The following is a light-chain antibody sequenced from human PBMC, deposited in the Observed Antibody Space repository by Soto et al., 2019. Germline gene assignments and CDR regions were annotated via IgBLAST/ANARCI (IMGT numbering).Light chain of an antibody. V-gene: IGKV1-9*01. CDR3: QHLNNYPAIT. J-gene: IGKJ5*01. CDR1: QGISSY. Sequence: IQLTQSPSSLSASVGDRVTITCRASQGISSYLAWYQQKPGKAPKLLIYAASTLQGGVPSRFSGSGSGTDFTLTISSLQPEDFATYYCQHLNNYPAITFGPGTRREIK. CDR2: AAS.